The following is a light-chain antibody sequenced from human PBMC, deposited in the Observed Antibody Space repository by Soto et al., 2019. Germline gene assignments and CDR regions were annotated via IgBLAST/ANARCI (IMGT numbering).Light chain of an antibody. V-gene: IGKV3-20*01. CDR1: QSVSSSY. CDR3: QQYGSSPPLT. CDR2: GAF. Sequence: EIVLTQSPGTLSLSPGERATLSCRASQSVSSSYLAWYQQKPGQAPRLLIYGAFSRATGIPDRFSGSGSGKDFTLTTSRLEPEDFAVYYCQQYGSSPPLTFGGGTKVEIK. J-gene: IGKJ4*01.